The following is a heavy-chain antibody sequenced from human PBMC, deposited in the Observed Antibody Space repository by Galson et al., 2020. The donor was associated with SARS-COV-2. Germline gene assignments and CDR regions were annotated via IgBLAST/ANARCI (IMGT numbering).Heavy chain of an antibody. Sequence: GESLKISCAASGFTFNSNSMNWVRQAPGKGLEWVSYISSTSTTIYYADSVKGRCTISRDNAKDSLYLQMNSLRAEDTAVYYCARDPRYSGSYVGAFDIWGQGTMVTVSS. CDR2: ISSTSTTI. V-gene: IGHV3-48*04. CDR1: GFTFNSNS. CDR3: ARDPRYSGSYVGAFDI. J-gene: IGHJ3*02. D-gene: IGHD1-26*01.